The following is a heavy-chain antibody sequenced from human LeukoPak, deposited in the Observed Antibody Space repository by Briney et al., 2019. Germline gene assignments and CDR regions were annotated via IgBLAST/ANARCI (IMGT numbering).Heavy chain of an antibody. J-gene: IGHJ4*02. Sequence: GGSLRLSCAASGFTFSSYGMHWVRQAPGKGPEWVAFIRYDGSNKYYADSVKGRFTISRDNSKNTLYLQMNSLRAEDTAVYYCAEIGIMATITFDYWGQGTLVTVSS. CDR3: AEIGIMATITFDY. D-gene: IGHD5-24*01. CDR2: IRYDGSNK. CDR1: GFTFSSYG. V-gene: IGHV3-30*02.